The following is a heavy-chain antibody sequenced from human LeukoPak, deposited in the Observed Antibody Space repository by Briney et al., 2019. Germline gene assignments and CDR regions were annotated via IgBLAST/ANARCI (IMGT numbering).Heavy chain of an antibody. D-gene: IGHD4-17*01. V-gene: IGHV3-20*04. J-gene: IGHJ4*02. CDR3: ARESTGYFDY. CDR2: INWNGGNT. CDR1: GFTFDDFG. Sequence: PGGSLRLSCAASGFTFDDFGMSWVRQGPGKGLEWVSGINWNGGNTTYADSVKGRFTISRDNAKNSLYLQMNSLRAEDTALFYCARESTGYFDYWGQGILVTVSS.